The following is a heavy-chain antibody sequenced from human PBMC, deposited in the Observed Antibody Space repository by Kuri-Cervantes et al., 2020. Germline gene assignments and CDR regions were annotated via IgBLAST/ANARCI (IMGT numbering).Heavy chain of an antibody. Sequence: GGSLRLSCVASGFSVTNYEMNWVRQAPGKGLEWISYISNTGGTMYYADSVKGRFTISRDNAKSSLYLQMNSLRVEDTAVYYCARESDTTDFWSGYNLWGQGTLVTVSS. D-gene: IGHD3-3*01. CDR3: ARESDTTDFWSGYNL. J-gene: IGHJ4*02. CDR2: ISNTGGTM. V-gene: IGHV3-48*03. CDR1: GFSVTNYE.